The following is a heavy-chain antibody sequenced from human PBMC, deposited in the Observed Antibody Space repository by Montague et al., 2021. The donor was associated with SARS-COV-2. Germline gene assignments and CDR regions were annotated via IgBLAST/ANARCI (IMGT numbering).Heavy chain of an antibody. CDR2: MKYDGSEK. CDR1: GFAFSSSW. V-gene: IGHV3-7*01. D-gene: IGHD6-19*01. J-gene: IGHJ4*01. CDR3: ARDPNSSGGNMGSF. Sequence: SLRLSCAASGFAFSSSWMSWVRQSPGKGLEWVAIMKYDGSEKYYVDSVKGRFTISGDNARRSVFLQMNSLRAEDTAVYFCARDPNSSGGNMGSFWGRGTLVSVSS.